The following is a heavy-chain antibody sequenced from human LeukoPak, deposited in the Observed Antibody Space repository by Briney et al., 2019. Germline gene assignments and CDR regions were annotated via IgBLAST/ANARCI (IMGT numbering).Heavy chain of an antibody. CDR1: GFTFSSYS. D-gene: IGHD6-13*01. V-gene: IGHV3-21*04. CDR3: AKGLDSISRNAFDI. J-gene: IGHJ3*02. CDR2: ISSSSSYI. Sequence: PGGSLRLSCAASGFTFSSYSMNWVRQAPGKGLEWVSSISSSSSYIYYADSVKGRFTISRDNSKNTLYLQMNSLRAEDTALYYCAKGLDSISRNAFDIWGQGTMVTVSS.